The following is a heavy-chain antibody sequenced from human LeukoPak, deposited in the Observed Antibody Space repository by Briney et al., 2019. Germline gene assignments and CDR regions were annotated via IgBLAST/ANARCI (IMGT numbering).Heavy chain of an antibody. Sequence: AGGSLRLSCAASGFTVSSSYMSWVRQAPGKGLEWVSVFYSGGKTYYTDSVKGRFTISRDNSKNTLYLQMNSLRAEDTAVYSCARGYCTSSSCYIDYWGQGTLVTVSS. J-gene: IGHJ4*02. D-gene: IGHD2-2*02. CDR1: GFTVSSSY. CDR3: ARGYCTSSSCYIDY. CDR2: FYSGGKT. V-gene: IGHV3-53*05.